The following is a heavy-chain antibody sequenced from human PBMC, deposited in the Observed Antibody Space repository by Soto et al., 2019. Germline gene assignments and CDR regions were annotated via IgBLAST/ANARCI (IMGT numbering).Heavy chain of an antibody. Sequence: QVQLQESGPGLVKPSQTLSLTCTVSGGSISSGGYYWSWIRQHPGKGLEWIGYIYYSGSTYYNPSLKGRVTISVDTSKNQFSLKLSSVTAADTAVYYCARVSHHYYDFWSGYFLGWFDPWGQGTLVTVSS. CDR2: IYYSGST. CDR1: GGSISSGGYY. J-gene: IGHJ5*02. CDR3: ARVSHHYYDFWSGYFLGWFDP. V-gene: IGHV4-31*03. D-gene: IGHD3-3*01.